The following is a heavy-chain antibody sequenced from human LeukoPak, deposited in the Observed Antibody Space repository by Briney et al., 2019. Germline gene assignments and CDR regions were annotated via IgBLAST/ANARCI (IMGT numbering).Heavy chain of an antibody. Sequence: SETLSLTCNVSGASIKTYYWTWIRQPPGKGLEYVGYIYSRGSTNYNPSLKSRVTISVDTSKNQFSLKLSSVTAADTAVYYCARVSWDIVVVPAAMPPGYFDYWGQGTLVTVSS. CDR2: IYSRGST. CDR1: GASIKTYY. CDR3: ARVSWDIVVVPAAMPPGYFDY. D-gene: IGHD2-2*01. V-gene: IGHV4-59*01. J-gene: IGHJ4*02.